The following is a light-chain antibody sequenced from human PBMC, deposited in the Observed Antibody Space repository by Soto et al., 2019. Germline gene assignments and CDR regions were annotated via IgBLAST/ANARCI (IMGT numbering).Light chain of an antibody. J-gene: IGLJ1*01. CDR1: SSDVGGFNY. CDR3: NSYTSSSTYV. CDR2: DVT. Sequence: QSALTQPASVSGSPGQSITISFTGTSSDVGGFNYVSWYQQHPGKAPKLKIYDVTNRPSGVSYRFSGSKSGNTASLTISGLQAEDEADYYCNSYTSSSTYVFGTGTKLTVL. V-gene: IGLV2-14*03.